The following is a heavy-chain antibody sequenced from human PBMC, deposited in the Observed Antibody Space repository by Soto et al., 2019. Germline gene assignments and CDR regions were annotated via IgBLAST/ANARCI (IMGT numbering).Heavy chain of an antibody. CDR2: ARNKVNSYII. D-gene: IGHD2-8*01. CDR3: ARLMGTSFDL. J-gene: IGHJ4*02. CDR1: GFTFTDHY. V-gene: IGHV3-72*01. Sequence: PGGSLRLSCAASGFTFTDHYMDWVRQAPGKGLEWVGRARNKVNSYIISYAASAKGRFIISRDDSKNSLYLQMNSLKTEDTAVYFCARLMGTSFDLWGRGTLVTVSS.